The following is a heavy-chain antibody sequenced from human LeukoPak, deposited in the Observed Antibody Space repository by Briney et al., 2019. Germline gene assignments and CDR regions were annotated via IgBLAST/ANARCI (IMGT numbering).Heavy chain of an antibody. CDR1: GGSISSTTYY. J-gene: IGHJ4*02. V-gene: IGHV4-39*01. D-gene: IGHD2-2*01. CDR2: IYYSGST. Sequence: PSETLSLTCSVSGGSISSTTYYWGWIRQPPGKGLEWIGSIYYSGSTYYNPSLKSRVTLSVDTSKNQFSLKLSSVTAADTAVYFCGRHRVTITSPMDYWGQGTLVTVSS. CDR3: GRHRVTITSPMDY.